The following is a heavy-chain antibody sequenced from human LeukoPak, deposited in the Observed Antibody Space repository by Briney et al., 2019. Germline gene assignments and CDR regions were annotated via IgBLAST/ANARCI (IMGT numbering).Heavy chain of an antibody. CDR2: ISAYNGNT. CDR1: GHTFTSYG. D-gene: IGHD5-12*01. CDR3: RVARLRVGFDY. Sequence: ASVKVSCKASGHTFTSYGISWVRQAPGQGLEWMGWISAYNGNTNYAQKLQGRVTMTTDTSTSTAYMELRSLRSDDTAVYYCRVARLRVGFDYWGQGTLVTVSS. J-gene: IGHJ4*02. V-gene: IGHV1-18*01.